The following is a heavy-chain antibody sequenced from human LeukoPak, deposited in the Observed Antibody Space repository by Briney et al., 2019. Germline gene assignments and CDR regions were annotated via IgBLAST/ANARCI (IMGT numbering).Heavy chain of an antibody. Sequence: PGGSLRLSCAASGFTFSSYAMSWVRQAPGKGLEWVSAISGSGGSTYYADSVKGRSTISRDNSKNTLYLQMNSLRAEDTAVYYCAKVPGGVGAPDYWGQGTLVTVFS. V-gene: IGHV3-23*01. CDR1: GFTFSSYA. CDR3: AKVPGGVGAPDY. CDR2: ISGSGGST. J-gene: IGHJ4*02. D-gene: IGHD1-26*01.